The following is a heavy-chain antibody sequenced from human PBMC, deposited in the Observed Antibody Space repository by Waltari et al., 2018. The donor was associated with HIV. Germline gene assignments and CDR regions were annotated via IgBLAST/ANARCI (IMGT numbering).Heavy chain of an antibody. Sequence: EVQLVESGGGLVQPGGSLRLSCAASGFTFSSYAMSWVRQDPGKGLEWVSAISGSGGSTYYADSVKGRFTISRDNSKNTLYLQMNSLRAEDTAVYYCAKDRGTYYYDSSGPSDAFDIWGQGTMVTVSS. CDR3: AKDRGTYYYDSSGPSDAFDI. J-gene: IGHJ3*02. CDR1: GFTFSSYA. D-gene: IGHD3-22*01. CDR2: ISGSGGST. V-gene: IGHV3-23*04.